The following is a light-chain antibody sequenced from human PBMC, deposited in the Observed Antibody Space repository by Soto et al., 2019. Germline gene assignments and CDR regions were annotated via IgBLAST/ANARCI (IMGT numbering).Light chain of an antibody. V-gene: IGKV3-20*01. CDR2: GAS. Sequence: EILLTQSPGTLSLSPGARVTLSCRASQSVSRNYLVWYQQKPGQAPRLLLYGASSRATGIPDRFSGSGSGTDFTLTISRLEPEDFAVYFCQQYASSPLTFGGGTKVDIK. CDR3: QQYASSPLT. CDR1: QSVSRNY. J-gene: IGKJ4*01.